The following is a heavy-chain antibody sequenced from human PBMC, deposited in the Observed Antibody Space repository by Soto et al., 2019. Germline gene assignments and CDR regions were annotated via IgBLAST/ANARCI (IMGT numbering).Heavy chain of an antibody. J-gene: IGHJ5*01. Sequence: EVQLLESGGGLVQPGGSLRLSCAASGFTFSNYALSWVRQAPGKGLEWVSAITGSGDRTYYADSVKGRFTVSRDNSKNTLSLEMNSLSAEDTALYYCAKGLGSGSYAASDSWGKGTLVTVSS. V-gene: IGHV3-23*01. D-gene: IGHD1-26*01. CDR2: ITGSGDRT. CDR3: AKGLGSGSYAASDS. CDR1: GFTFSNYA.